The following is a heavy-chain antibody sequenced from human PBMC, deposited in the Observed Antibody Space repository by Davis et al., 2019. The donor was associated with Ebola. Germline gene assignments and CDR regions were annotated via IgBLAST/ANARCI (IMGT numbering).Heavy chain of an antibody. J-gene: IGHJ6*04. CDR2: ISYDGSNK. V-gene: IGHV3-30*18. CDR3: AKDLGSGIAFYGMDG. D-gene: IGHD1-1*01. CDR1: GFTLPDYG. Sequence: PGGSLRLSCAASGFTLPDYGMDWVRQAPGKGLEWVALISYDGSNKDYADSVKGRFTISRDTSKNTLFLQMNSLGAEDTAVYYCAKDLGSGIAFYGMDGWGKGTTVTVSS.